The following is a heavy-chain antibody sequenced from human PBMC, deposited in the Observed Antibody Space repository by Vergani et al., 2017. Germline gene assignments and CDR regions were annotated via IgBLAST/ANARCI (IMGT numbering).Heavy chain of an antibody. CDR1: GFTFSSYG. CDR3: AKDWGPGEGGYDY. CDR2: IRYDGSNK. J-gene: IGHJ4*02. D-gene: IGHD3-16*01. Sequence: QVQLVESGGGVVQPGGSLRLSCAASGFTFSSYGMHWVRQAPGKGLEWVAFIRYDGSNKYYADSVKGRFTISRDNSKNTLYLQMNSLRAEDTAVYYCAKDWGPGEGGYDYWGQGTLVTVSS. V-gene: IGHV3-30*02.